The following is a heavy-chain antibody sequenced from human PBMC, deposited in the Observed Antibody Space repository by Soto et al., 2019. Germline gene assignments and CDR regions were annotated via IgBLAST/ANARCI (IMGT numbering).Heavy chain of an antibody. D-gene: IGHD3-10*01. Sequence: GGSLRLSCAASGFTFSSYGMHWVRQAPGKGLEWVAVISYDGSNKYYADSVKGRFTISRDNSKNTLYLQMNSLRAEDTAVYYCAKDGSGHVHAGDYWGQGTLVTVSS. J-gene: IGHJ4*02. CDR3: AKDGSGHVHAGDY. CDR1: GFTFSSYG. V-gene: IGHV3-30*18. CDR2: ISYDGSNK.